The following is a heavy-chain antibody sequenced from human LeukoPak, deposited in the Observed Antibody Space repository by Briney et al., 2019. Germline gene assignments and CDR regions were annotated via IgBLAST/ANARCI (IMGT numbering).Heavy chain of an antibody. CDR3: ARVLTDILTGYYPDAFDI. CDR1: GGSISSGGYY. Sequence: SETLSLTCTVSGGSISSGGYYWSWIRQHPGKGLEWIGYIYYSGSTYYNPSLKSRVTISVDTSKNQFSLKLSSVTAADTAVYYRARVLTDILTGYYPDAFDIWGQGTMVTVSS. J-gene: IGHJ3*02. D-gene: IGHD3-9*01. CDR2: IYYSGST. V-gene: IGHV4-31*03.